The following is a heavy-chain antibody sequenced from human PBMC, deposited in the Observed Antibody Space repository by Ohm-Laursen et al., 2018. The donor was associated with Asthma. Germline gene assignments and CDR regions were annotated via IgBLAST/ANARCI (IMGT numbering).Heavy chain of an antibody. J-gene: IGHJ2*01. Sequence: SLRLSCSASGFTFSSYAMHWVRQAPGKGLEWAAVISYDGSNKYYADSVKGRFTISRDNSKNTLYPQMNSLRAEDTAVYYCVKITMVRGVIIDWYFDLWGRGTLVTVSS. CDR1: GFTFSSYA. D-gene: IGHD3-10*01. CDR2: ISYDGSNK. CDR3: VKITMVRGVIIDWYFDL. V-gene: IGHV3-30-3*02.